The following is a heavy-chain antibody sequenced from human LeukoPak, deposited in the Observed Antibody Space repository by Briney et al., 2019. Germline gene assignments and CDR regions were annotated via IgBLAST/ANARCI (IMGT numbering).Heavy chain of an antibody. CDR3: ARQLTGLYYYDSSGYYPYY. J-gene: IGHJ4*02. CDR2: INPNSGGT. CDR1: GYTFTGYY. D-gene: IGHD3-22*01. Sequence: ASVKVSCKASGYTFTGYYMHWVRQAPGQGLEWMGWINPNSGGTNYAQKFQGRVTMARDTSISTAYMELSRLRSDDTAVYYCARQLTGLYYYDSSGYYPYYWGQGTLVTVSS. V-gene: IGHV1-2*02.